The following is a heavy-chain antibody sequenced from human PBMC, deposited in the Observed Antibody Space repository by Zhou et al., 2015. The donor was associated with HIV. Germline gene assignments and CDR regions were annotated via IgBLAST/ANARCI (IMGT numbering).Heavy chain of an antibody. J-gene: IGHJ6*02. V-gene: IGHV1-69*06. Sequence: QVQLVQSGAEVRKPGSSVKVSCKVSGGTFSSYSIGWVRQAPGQGLEWMGGIIPIFGTSNYAQNFQDRVSITTDKSTSTAYMELSSLRSEDTAVYYCARDQAGYSYGPNYYYYGMDVWGQGP. CDR2: IIPIFGTS. D-gene: IGHD5-18*01. CDR1: GGTFSSYS. CDR3: ARDQAGYSYGPNYYYYGMDV.